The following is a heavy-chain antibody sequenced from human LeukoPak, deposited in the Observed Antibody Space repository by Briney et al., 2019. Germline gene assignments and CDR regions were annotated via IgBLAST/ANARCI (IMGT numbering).Heavy chain of an antibody. D-gene: IGHD3-22*01. J-gene: IGHJ4*02. CDR3: ARGSTYYERSGPVPFDY. V-gene: IGHV3-23*01. Sequence: GGYLRRSCAASGFTFSSYAMSWVRQGQGKGLEWVSAISGSACSTYYADSVSGRFTISRDTPKNSLYLQMNSLRAEHTAVYYCARGSTYYERSGPVPFDYWGQGTLVTVSS. CDR1: GFTFSSYA. CDR2: ISGSACST.